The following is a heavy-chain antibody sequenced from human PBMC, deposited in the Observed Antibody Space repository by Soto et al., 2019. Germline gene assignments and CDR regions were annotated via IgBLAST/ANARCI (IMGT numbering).Heavy chain of an antibody. V-gene: IGHV4-39*01. J-gene: IGHJ4*02. CDR3: ARLRLVLLWFGELVDY. CDR1: GGSISSSSYY. CDR2: IYYRGST. Sequence: QLQLQESGPGLVKPSETLSLTCTVSGGSISSSSYYWGWIRQPPGKGLEWIGSIYYRGSTYYNPSLKSRFLISVDTSKKQLSLKLSSVTAADTAVYYCARLRLVLLWFGELVDYWGQGTLVTVSS. D-gene: IGHD3-10*01.